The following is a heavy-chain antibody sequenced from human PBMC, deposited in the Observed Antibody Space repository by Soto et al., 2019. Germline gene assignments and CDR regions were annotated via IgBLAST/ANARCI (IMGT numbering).Heavy chain of an antibody. CDR1: GGSLIDDY. Sequence: QVQLKESGPGLVTPLETVSLTCTVSGGSLIDDYWNWIRQPPGKGLEWIGYVYYSGSTNYTPSLKSRVTSSVDRSKIQCSLKLSSVTAADTAVYYGARGNYGKSSTFDIWGHGTMVSVSS. CDR3: ARGNYGKSSTFDI. D-gene: IGHD3-16*01. V-gene: IGHV4-59*01. J-gene: IGHJ3*02. CDR2: VYYSGST.